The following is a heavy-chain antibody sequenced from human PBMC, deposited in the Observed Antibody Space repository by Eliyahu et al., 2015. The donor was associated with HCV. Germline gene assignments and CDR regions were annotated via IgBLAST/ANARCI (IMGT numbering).Heavy chain of an antibody. CDR1: GGTLSSYA. Sequence: QVQLVQSGAEVKKPGSSVKVSCKASGGTLSSYAISWVRQAPGQGLEWMGGIVPVLGTTNYAQKFQGRVTITADESTSAVYMELSSLRSDDSAVYYCARDEGDYYYFYMDVWGKGTMVTVSS. J-gene: IGHJ6*03. V-gene: IGHV1-69*01. CDR2: IVPVLGTT. CDR3: ARDEGDYYYFYMDV.